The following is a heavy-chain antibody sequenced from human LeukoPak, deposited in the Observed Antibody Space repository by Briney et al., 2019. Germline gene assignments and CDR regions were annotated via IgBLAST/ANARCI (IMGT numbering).Heavy chain of an antibody. J-gene: IGHJ5*02. Sequence: GGSLRLSCAASGFTFSSYAMSWVRQAPGKGLEWVSAISGSGGSTYYADSVKGRFTISRDNSKNTLYLQMNSLRAEDTAVYYCAKTIRVYGSLNWFDPWGQGTLVTVSS. CDR2: ISGSGGST. CDR3: AKTIRVYGSLNWFDP. D-gene: IGHD3-9*01. CDR1: GFTFSSYA. V-gene: IGHV3-23*01.